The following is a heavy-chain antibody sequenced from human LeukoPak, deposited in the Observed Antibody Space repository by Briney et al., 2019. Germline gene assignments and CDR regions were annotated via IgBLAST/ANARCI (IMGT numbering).Heavy chain of an antibody. D-gene: IGHD3-3*01. CDR3: ARGFFKSLAGGGMDV. V-gene: IGHV3-13*01. Sequence: PGGSLRLSCAASGFSFSNYDMHWVRQAAGKGLEWVSGIGTAGDTYYPDSVKGRFTISREKVKNSLYLQMNSLRAGDTAVYYCARGFFKSLAGGGMDVWGQGTTVTVSS. J-gene: IGHJ6*02. CDR2: IGTAGDT. CDR1: GFSFSNYD.